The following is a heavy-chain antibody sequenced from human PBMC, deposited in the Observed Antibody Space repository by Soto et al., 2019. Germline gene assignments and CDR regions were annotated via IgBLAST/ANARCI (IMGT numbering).Heavy chain of an antibody. Sequence: SETLSLTCTVSGGSICRSSYYWGWIRQPPGKGLEWIASIYYSGSTYYNPSLKSRVTISADTSKNQFSLKLSSVTAADTAVYYCATSEVSRSWPLFDYWGQGTLVTVSS. CDR1: GGSICRSSYY. D-gene: IGHD6-13*01. V-gene: IGHV4-39*01. CDR3: ATSEVSRSWPLFDY. J-gene: IGHJ4*02. CDR2: IYYSGST.